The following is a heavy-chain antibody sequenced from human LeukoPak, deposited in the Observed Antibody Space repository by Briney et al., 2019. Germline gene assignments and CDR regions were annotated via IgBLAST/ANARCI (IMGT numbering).Heavy chain of an antibody. CDR2: ISGSGGST. Sequence: GGSLRLSCAASGFTFSSYAMSWVRQAPGKGLEWVSAISGSGGSTYYADSVKGRFTISRDNSKNTLYLQMNSLRAEDTAVYYCAKDKGTVAGKWPLFDHWGQGTLVTVSS. V-gene: IGHV3-23*01. CDR3: AKDKGTVAGKWPLFDH. CDR1: GFTFSSYA. D-gene: IGHD6-19*01. J-gene: IGHJ4*02.